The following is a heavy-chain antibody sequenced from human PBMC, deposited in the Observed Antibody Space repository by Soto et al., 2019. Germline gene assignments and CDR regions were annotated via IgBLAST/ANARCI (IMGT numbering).Heavy chain of an antibody. D-gene: IGHD4-4*01. V-gene: IGHV3-48*01. CDR3: ARDLSDYSNPNWFDP. CDR1: GFTFSSYS. J-gene: IGHJ5*02. CDR2: ISSSSSTI. Sequence: PGGSLRLSCAASGFTFSSYSMNWVRQAPGKGLEWVSYISSSSSTIYYADSVKGRFTISRDNAKNSLYLQMNSLRAEDTAVYYCARDLSDYSNPNWFDPWGQETLVTVSS.